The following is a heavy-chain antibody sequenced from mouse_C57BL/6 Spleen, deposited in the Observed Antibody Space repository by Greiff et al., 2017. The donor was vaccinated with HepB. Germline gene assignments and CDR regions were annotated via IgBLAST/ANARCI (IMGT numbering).Heavy chain of an antibody. CDR1: GYTFTSYW. CDR3: ARAPGRDFDY. V-gene: IGHV1-50*01. J-gene: IGHJ2*01. CDR2: IDPSDSYT. Sequence: QVQLQQPGAELVKPGASVKLSCKASGYTFTSYWMQWVKQRPGQGLEWIGEIDPSDSYTNYNQKFKGKATLTVDTSSSTAYMQLSSLTSEDSAVYYCARAPGRDFDYWGQGTTLTVSS. D-gene: IGHD3-3*01.